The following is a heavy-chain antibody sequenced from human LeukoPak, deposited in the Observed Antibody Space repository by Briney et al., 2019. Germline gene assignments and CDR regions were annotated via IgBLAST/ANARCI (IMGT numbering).Heavy chain of an antibody. Sequence: PGGSLRLSCAASGFTVSSNYMSWVRQAPGKGLEWVSVIYSGGSTYYADSVKGRFTISRDNSKNTPYLQMNSLRAEDTAVYYCARHGDTAMVTDFDYWGQGTLVTVSS. J-gene: IGHJ4*02. CDR3: ARHGDTAMVTDFDY. V-gene: IGHV3-66*04. D-gene: IGHD5-18*01. CDR1: GFTVSSNY. CDR2: IYSGGST.